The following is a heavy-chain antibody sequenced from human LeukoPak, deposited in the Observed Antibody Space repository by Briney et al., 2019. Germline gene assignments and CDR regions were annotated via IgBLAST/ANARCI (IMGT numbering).Heavy chain of an antibody. CDR3: AKVVSGYHFDY. J-gene: IGHJ4*02. CDR1: GFTFSSYG. V-gene: IGHV3-23*01. D-gene: IGHD5-12*01. Sequence: GGSLRLSCAASGFTFSSYGMSWVRRAPGKGPEWVSGFSGSGGNTYYADSVKGRFTISRDNSQNTLYLQMNTLRAEDTAVYYCAKVVSGYHFDYWGQGTLVTVSS. CDR2: FSGSGGNT.